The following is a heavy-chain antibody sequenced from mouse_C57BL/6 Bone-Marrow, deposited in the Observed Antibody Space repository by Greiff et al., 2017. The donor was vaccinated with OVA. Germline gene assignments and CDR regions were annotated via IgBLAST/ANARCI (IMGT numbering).Heavy chain of an antibody. Sequence: QVQLKQSGPGLVAPSQSLSITCTVSGFSLTSYGVHWVRQPPGKGLEWLVVIWSDGSTTYNSALKSSLSTSKDNTKSQVVLKMNSLQTDDTAMYYCARQGYSSSYHFDYWGKGTTLTVSS. V-gene: IGHV2-6-1*01. J-gene: IGHJ2*01. CDR3: ARQGYSSSYHFDY. CDR1: GFSLTSYG. D-gene: IGHD1-1*01. CDR2: IWSDGST.